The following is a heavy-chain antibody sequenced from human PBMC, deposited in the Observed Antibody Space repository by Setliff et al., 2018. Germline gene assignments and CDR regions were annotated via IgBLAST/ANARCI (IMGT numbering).Heavy chain of an antibody. Sequence: SVKVSFKASGATLSSYGISWVRQAPGQGLEWMGGTIPMFGTTEYAQKFQGRLTIITDESTNTAFMQLSSLRSDDPAVYYCVREGVDRRSSTDYRYYMDVWGKGTTVTVSS. V-gene: IGHV1-69*05. CDR2: TIPMFGTT. CDR1: GATLSSYG. D-gene: IGHD6-6*01. J-gene: IGHJ6*03. CDR3: VREGVDRRSSTDYRYYMDV.